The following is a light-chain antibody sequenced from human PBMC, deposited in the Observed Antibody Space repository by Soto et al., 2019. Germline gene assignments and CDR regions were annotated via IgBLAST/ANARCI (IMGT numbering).Light chain of an antibody. CDR3: QQRSNRPPMYT. J-gene: IGKJ2*01. CDR1: QSVSSY. V-gene: IGKV3-11*01. CDR2: DAS. Sequence: EIVLTQSPATLSLSPGERATLSCRASQSVSSYLAWYQQKPGQAPRLLIYDASNRATGIPARFSGSGSGTDFTPTISSLEPEDFAVYYCQQRSNRPPMYTFGQGTKLEIK.